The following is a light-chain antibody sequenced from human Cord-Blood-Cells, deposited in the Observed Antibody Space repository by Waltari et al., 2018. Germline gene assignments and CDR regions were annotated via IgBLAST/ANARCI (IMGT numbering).Light chain of an antibody. CDR2: AAA. CDR1: QSISRY. J-gene: IGKJ1*01. V-gene: IGKV1-39*01. CDR3: QQSYSTPWT. Sequence: DIQMTQFPSSLSAPEGDRVTLTCRASQSISRYLNWYKQKPGKAPKPRIFAAASLQSGVPSRFSGSGSGTDFTLTISSLQPEDFATYYCQQSYSTPWTFGQGTKVEIK.